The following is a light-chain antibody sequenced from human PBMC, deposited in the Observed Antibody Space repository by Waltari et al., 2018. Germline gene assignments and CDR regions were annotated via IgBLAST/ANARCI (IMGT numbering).Light chain of an antibody. CDR2: DVS. CDR3: SSYTSSSTLV. CDR1: NSDVGTYNY. V-gene: IGLV2-14*01. J-gene: IGLJ3*02. Sequence: QSALTQPASVSGSPGQWITISCTGSNSDVGTYNYVSWYQQHPGKAPKLMIYDVSKRPSGVSDRFSGSYSGNTASLTISGLQAEDEADDYCSSYTSSSTLVFGGGTKVTSL.